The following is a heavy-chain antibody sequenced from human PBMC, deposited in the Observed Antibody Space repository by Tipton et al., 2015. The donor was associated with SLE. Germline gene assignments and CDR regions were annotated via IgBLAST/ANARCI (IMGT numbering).Heavy chain of an antibody. J-gene: IGHJ2*01. D-gene: IGHD6-13*01. V-gene: IGHV3-53*04. CDR3: VREGQQLVDWYFDL. CDR1: GFNVSSNY. Sequence: SLRLSCAASGFNVSSNYMGWVRQAPGRGLEWVSVIYSGDSTYYADAVKGRFTISRHTSKNTVYLQMNSLRTEDTAVYYCVREGQQLVDWYFDLWGRGTLVTVSS. CDR2: IYSGDST.